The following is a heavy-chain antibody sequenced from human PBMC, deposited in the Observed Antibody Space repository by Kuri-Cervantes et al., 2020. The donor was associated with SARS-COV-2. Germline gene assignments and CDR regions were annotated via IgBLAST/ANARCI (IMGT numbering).Heavy chain of an antibody. D-gene: IGHD2-2*01. CDR1: GFTFSSYW. Sequence: GESLKISCAASGFTFSSYWMSWIRQAPGKGLEWVSYISSSGSTIYYADSVKGRFTISRDNAKNSLYLQMNSLRAEDTAVYYCARAPPPASPRGGMDVWGQGTTVTVSS. CDR3: ARAPPPASPRGGMDV. CDR2: ISSSGSTI. J-gene: IGHJ6*02. V-gene: IGHV3-11*01.